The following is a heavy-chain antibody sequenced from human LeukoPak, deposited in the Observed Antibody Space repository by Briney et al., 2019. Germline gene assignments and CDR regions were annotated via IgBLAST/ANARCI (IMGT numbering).Heavy chain of an antibody. CDR1: GFTFSSYA. J-gene: IGHJ4*02. CDR3: AKQKGGSWYSEEDY. Sequence: GGSLRLSCAASGFTFSSYAISWVRQAPGKGLEWVSGISGSTGSTYYVDSVKGRFTISRDNSKNTLYLQMNSLRAEDTAVYYCAKQKGGSWYSEEDYWGQGTLVTVSS. CDR2: ISGSTGST. V-gene: IGHV3-23*01. D-gene: IGHD2-15*01.